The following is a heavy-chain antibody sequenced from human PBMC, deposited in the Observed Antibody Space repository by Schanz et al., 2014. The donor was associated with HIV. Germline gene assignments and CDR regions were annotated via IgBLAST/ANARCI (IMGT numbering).Heavy chain of an antibody. CDR1: GYTFTAYY. V-gene: IGHV1-2*02. D-gene: IGHD6-13*01. CDR2: INPNSGGT. J-gene: IGHJ3*02. Sequence: QVQLVQSGAEVKKPGASVKVSCKASGYTFTAYYIHWVRQAPGQGLEWMGWINPNSGGTISAQKFQGRVPMSMDTSISTAYMEVRSLRSDDTALYFCARDLVDSSAWYDAFDIWGQGTKVTVSS. CDR3: ARDLVDSSAWYDAFDI.